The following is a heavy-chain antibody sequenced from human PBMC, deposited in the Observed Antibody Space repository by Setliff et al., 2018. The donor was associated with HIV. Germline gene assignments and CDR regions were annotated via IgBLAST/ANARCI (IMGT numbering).Heavy chain of an antibody. CDR3: AREGYYGDYSRWYFDH. Sequence: ASVKVSCKTSGYMFIAYGMSWVRRAPGQGLEWMGWIGPYNGRTEYAQEFQGRVTMTTVTSTSTAYMELRSLRSDDTAVYYCAREGYYGDYSRWYFDHWGRGTPVTVSS. CDR2: IGPYNGRT. J-gene: IGHJ2*01. CDR1: GYMFIAYG. D-gene: IGHD4-17*01. V-gene: IGHV1-18*01.